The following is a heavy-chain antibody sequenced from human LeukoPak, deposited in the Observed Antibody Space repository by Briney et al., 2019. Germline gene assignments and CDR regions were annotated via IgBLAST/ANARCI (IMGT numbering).Heavy chain of an antibody. V-gene: IGHV3-21*06. D-gene: IGHD1-14*01. CDR2: IGPTGSDR. Sequence: AGGSLRLSCTAAGLTFSTSGFNWVRQAPGKGLEWVASIGPTGSDRDPAGLILGRFTFSRDNANNFLYLQMNSLRAEDTAVYYCATETNGRHYDYWGQGTLLTVSS. CDR3: ATETNGRHYDY. CDR1: GLTFSTSG. J-gene: IGHJ4*02.